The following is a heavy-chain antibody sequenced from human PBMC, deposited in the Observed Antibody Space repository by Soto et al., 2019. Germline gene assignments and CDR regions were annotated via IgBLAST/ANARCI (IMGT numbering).Heavy chain of an antibody. CDR3: ASAGYCTNGVCSPPSYYFDY. CDR2: ISAYNGNT. V-gene: IGHV1-18*01. J-gene: IGHJ4*02. CDR1: GYTFTSYG. Sequence: GASVKVSCKASGYTFTSYGISWVRQAPGQGLEWMGWISAYNGNTNYAQKLQGRVTMTTDTSTSTAYMELRSLRSDDTAVYYCASAGYCTNGVCSPPSYYFDYWGQGTLVTVSS. D-gene: IGHD2-8*01.